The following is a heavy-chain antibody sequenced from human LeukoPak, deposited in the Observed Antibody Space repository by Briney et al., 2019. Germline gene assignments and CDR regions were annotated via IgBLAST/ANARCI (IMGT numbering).Heavy chain of an antibody. J-gene: IGHJ4*02. CDR3: ARDRFVSGSYYATDY. V-gene: IGHV3-21*01. D-gene: IGHD1-26*01. CDR1: GFTFSSYS. CDR2: ISSSSSYI. Sequence: GGSLRLSCAASGFTFSSYSMNWVRQAPGKGLEWVSSISSSSSYIYYADSVKGRFTISRDNAKNSLYLQMNSLRAEDTAVYYCARDRFVSGSYYATDYWGQGTLVTVSS.